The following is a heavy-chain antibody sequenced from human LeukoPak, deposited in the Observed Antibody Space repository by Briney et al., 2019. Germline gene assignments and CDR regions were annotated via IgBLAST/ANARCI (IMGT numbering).Heavy chain of an antibody. CDR2: INHSGST. D-gene: IGHD5-18*01. V-gene: IGHV4-34*01. Sequence: PSETLSLTCAVYGGSFSGYYWSWIRQPPGKGLEWIGEINHSGSTNYNPSLKSRVTISVDTSKNQFSLKLSSVTAADTAAYYCARGGWSYGALDYWGQGTLVTVSS. J-gene: IGHJ4*02. CDR3: ARGGWSYGALDY. CDR1: GGSFSGYY.